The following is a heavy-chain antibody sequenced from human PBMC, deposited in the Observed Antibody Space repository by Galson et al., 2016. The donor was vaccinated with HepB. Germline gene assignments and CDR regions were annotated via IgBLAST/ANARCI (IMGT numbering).Heavy chain of an antibody. J-gene: IGHJ4*02. Sequence: SLRLSCATSGFTFDDYIMHWVRQTPEKGLEWVSLINWDGRTTYYADSVQGRFTISRDNNRNSLSLHMNSLKSEDTDLYYCAKASGSHARYYFDPWGQGTLVTVSS. CDR2: INWDGRTT. CDR3: AKASGSHARYYFDP. D-gene: IGHD3-3*01. V-gene: IGHV3-43*01. CDR1: GFTFDDYI.